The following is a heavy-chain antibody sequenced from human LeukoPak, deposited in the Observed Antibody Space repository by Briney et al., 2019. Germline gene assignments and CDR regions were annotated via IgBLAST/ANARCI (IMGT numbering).Heavy chain of an antibody. D-gene: IGHD3-10*01. Sequence: ASVKVSCKASGYTFTSYAMNWVRQAPGQGLEWMGWINTNTGNPTYAQGFTGRFVFSLDTSVSTAYLQISSLKAEDTAVYYCTRGRRITMVRGVSSYFDYWGQGTLVTVSS. V-gene: IGHV7-4-1*02. J-gene: IGHJ4*02. CDR2: INTNTGNP. CDR1: GYTFTSYA. CDR3: TRGRRITMVRGVSSYFDY.